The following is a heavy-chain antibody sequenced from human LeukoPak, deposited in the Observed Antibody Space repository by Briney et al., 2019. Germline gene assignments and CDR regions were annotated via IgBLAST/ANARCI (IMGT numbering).Heavy chain of an antibody. D-gene: IGHD3-3*01. Sequence: PGESLKISCKGSGYTFYSYWIGWVRQMPGKGLEWMGIIYPGDSDTRYRPSLQGQVTISVDTSIGTAYLQWSSLKASDTAIYYCARQNDFRLDYWGQGTLVTVSS. V-gene: IGHV5-51*01. J-gene: IGHJ4*02. CDR2: IYPGDSDT. CDR3: ARQNDFRLDY. CDR1: GYTFYSYW.